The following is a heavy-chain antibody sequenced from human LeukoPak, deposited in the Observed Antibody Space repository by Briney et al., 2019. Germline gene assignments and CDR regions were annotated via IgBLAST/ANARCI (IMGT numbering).Heavy chain of an antibody. J-gene: IGHJ4*02. V-gene: IGHV3-11*01. CDR3: ASSVSGLGVDY. Sequence: GGSLRLSCAASGFTVSSNYLSWVRQAPGKGLEWVSYISSSGSTIYYADSVKGRFTISRDNAKNSLYLQMNSLRAEDTAVYYCASSVSGLGVDYWGQGTLVTVSS. CDR2: ISSSGSTI. D-gene: IGHD3-16*01. CDR1: GFTVSSNY.